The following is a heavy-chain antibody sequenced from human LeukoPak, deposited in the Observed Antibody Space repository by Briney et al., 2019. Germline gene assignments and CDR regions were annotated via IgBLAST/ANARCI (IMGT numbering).Heavy chain of an antibody. V-gene: IGHV4-39*01. Sequence: TSETLSLTCTVSGGSISSSSYYWGWIRQPPGKGLEWIGSIYYSGSTYYNPSLKSRVTISVDTSKNQFSLKLSSVTAADTAVYYCARQKTYYYDSSGWYWGQGTLVTVSS. CDR3: ARQKTYYYDSSGWY. CDR2: IYYSGST. CDR1: GGSISSSSYY. J-gene: IGHJ4*02. D-gene: IGHD3-22*01.